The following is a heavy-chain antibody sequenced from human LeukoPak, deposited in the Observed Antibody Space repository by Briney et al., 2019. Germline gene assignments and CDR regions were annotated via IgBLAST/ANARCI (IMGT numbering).Heavy chain of an antibody. CDR2: IYCSGST. J-gene: IGHJ4*02. CDR3: ARDLVVGGASRLDS. Sequence: SQTLSLTCTVSGGSISSGGYYWSWIRQHPGKGLEWIGYIYCSGSTYYNPSLESRAAISVDTSKNQFSLKLSFVTAADTAVYYCARDLVVGGASRLDSWGQGTLVTVSS. D-gene: IGHD2-15*01. CDR1: GGSISSGGYY. V-gene: IGHV4-31*03.